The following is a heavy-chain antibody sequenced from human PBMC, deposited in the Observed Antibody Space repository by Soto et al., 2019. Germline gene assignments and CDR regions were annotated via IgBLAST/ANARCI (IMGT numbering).Heavy chain of an antibody. D-gene: IGHD1-26*01. CDR2: IIPIFGTA. CDR1: GGTFSCYA. J-gene: IGHJ6*02. Sequence: GASVKVSCKASGGTFSCYAISWVRQAPGQGLEWMGGIIPIFGTANYAQKFQGRVTITADESTSTAYMELSSLRSEDTAVYYCARPGKIDDIVGATTPPIYCMDVWGQGTMVTVSS. CDR3: ARPGKIDDIVGATTPPIYCMDV. V-gene: IGHV1-69*13.